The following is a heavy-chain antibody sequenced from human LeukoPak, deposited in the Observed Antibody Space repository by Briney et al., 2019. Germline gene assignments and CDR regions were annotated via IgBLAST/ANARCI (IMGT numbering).Heavy chain of an antibody. CDR3: AREFEGQEAGAYGSGSYDVFDI. V-gene: IGHV3-7*01. Sequence: GGSLRLSCAASGFTFSNYWMNWVRQAPGKGLEWVANIKEDGSEIYYLESVKGRFTISRDNAKNSLYLQMGSLRAEDTAVYYCAREFEGQEAGAYGSGSYDVFDIWGQGTMVTVSS. CDR2: IKEDGSEI. J-gene: IGHJ3*02. CDR1: GFTFSNYW. D-gene: IGHD3-10*01.